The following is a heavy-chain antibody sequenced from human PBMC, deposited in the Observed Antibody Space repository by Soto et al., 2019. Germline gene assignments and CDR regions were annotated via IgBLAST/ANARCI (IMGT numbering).Heavy chain of an antibody. V-gene: IGHV3-23*01. CDR1: GFTFSSYA. J-gene: IGHJ6*02. CDR2: ISGSGGST. D-gene: IGHD3-3*01. Sequence: EVQLLESGGGLVQPGGSLRLSCAASGFTFSSYAMSWVRQAPGKGLEWVSAISGSGGSTYYADSVKGRFTISRDNSKNTLYLQMNSLRAEDTAVYYCAKDWIGDYDFWSGYFVYGYGMDVWGQGTTVTVSS. CDR3: AKDWIGDYDFWSGYFVYGYGMDV.